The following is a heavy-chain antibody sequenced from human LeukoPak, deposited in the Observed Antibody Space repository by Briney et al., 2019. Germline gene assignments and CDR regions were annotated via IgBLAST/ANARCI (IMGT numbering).Heavy chain of an antibody. V-gene: IGHV1-18*01. CDR3: ARMMTPRLYYDSSGYYYGAFDI. J-gene: IGHJ3*02. D-gene: IGHD3-22*01. CDR2: ISAYNGNT. Sequence: ASVKVSCKASGYTFISYGISWVRQAPGQGLEWMGWISAYNGNTNYAQKLQDRVTMTTDTSTSTAYMELRSLRSDDTAVYYCARMMTPRLYYDSSGYYYGAFDIWGQGTMVTVSS. CDR1: GYTFISYG.